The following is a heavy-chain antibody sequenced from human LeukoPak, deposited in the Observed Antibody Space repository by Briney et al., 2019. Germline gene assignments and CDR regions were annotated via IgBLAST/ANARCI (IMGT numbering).Heavy chain of an antibody. CDR3: VKGGGNVRRYFEY. CDR2: ISVNGGTT. Sequence: GGSLRLSCAASGFTFSSYAMTWVRQAPGKGLEWVSSISVNGGTTYYADSVKGGFTISRDSSKNTLYLQMNSLRAEDTAVYYCVKGGGNVRRYFEYWGQGTLVTVSS. V-gene: IGHV3-23*01. CDR1: GFTFSSYA. D-gene: IGHD4-23*01. J-gene: IGHJ4*02.